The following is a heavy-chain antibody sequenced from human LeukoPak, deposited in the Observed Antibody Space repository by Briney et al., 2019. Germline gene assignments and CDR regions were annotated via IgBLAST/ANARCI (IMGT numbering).Heavy chain of an antibody. CDR2: IKSKTDGGTT. CDR1: GFTFGNAW. J-gene: IGHJ4*03. CDR3: TTDEPDYSNYGDY. V-gene: IGHV3-15*01. D-gene: IGHD4-11*01. Sequence: PGGSLRLSCAASGFTFGNAWMSWVRQAPGKGLEWVGRIKSKTDGGTTDYAVPVKGRFTISRDDSKNTLYLQMNSLKTEDTAVYYCTTDEPDYSNYGDYWGQGTTVTVSS.